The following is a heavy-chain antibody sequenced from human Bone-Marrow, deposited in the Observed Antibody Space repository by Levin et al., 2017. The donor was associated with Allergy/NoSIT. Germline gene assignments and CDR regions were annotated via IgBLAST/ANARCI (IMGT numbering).Heavy chain of an antibody. Sequence: PGESLKISCTASGFTFNDAWMSWVRQVPGKGLEWLGRIKNKGDGGTTDFAAPVKGRFTISRDDSKRKLYLQMNSLKTEDTAVYYCTTDPRHWGQGTLVTVSS. CDR3: TTDPRH. V-gene: IGHV3-15*01. J-gene: IGHJ4*02. CDR2: IKNKGDGGTT. CDR1: GFTFNDAW.